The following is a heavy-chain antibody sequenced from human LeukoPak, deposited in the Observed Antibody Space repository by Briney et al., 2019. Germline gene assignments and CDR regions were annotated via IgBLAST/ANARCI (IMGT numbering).Heavy chain of an antibody. CDR2: IYPGDSDT. CDR1: GYSFTSYW. J-gene: IGHJ6*03. CDR3: ARSGYDYDYYYYYMDV. Sequence: KPGESLKSSCKGSGYSFTSYWIGWVRQMPGKGLEWMGIIYPGDSDTRYSPSFQGQVTTSADKSISTAYLQWSSLKASDTAMYYCARSGYDYDYYYYYMDVWGKGTTVTVSS. D-gene: IGHD5-12*01. V-gene: IGHV5-51*01.